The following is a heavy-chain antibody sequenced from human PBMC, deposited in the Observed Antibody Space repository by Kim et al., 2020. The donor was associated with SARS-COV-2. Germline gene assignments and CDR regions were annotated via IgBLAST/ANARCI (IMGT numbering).Heavy chain of an antibody. J-gene: IGHJ5*02. Sequence: GGSLRLSCAASGFTFSSYEMNWVRQAPGKGLEWVSYISSSGSTIYYADSVKGRFTISRDNAKNSLYLQMNSLRAEDTAVYYCARAGADRNLANWFDPWGQGTLVTVSS. CDR3: ARAGADRNLANWFDP. CDR2: ISSSGSTI. CDR1: GFTFSSYE. V-gene: IGHV3-48*03. D-gene: IGHD3-22*01.